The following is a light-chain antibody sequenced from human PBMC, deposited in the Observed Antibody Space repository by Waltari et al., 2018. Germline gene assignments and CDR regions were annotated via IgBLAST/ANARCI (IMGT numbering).Light chain of an antibody. V-gene: IGLV1-47*02. CDR2: NDH. CDR3: VAWDDSLSGYV. J-gene: IGLJ1*01. Sequence: QSVLTQPPSASATPGQRVTISCSGSSSTVGRDNVYWFQQLPGTAPKLLTYNDHQRPSGVPDRFSGSKSGTSAPLAISGLRSEDEADYYCVAWDDSLSGYVFGTGTKVTVL. CDR1: SSTVGRDN.